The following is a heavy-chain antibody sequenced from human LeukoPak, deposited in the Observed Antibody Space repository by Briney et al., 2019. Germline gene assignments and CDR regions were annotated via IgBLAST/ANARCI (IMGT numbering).Heavy chain of an antibody. CDR3: ARVWGYSSDY. D-gene: IGHD6-13*01. CDR2: INSDGSST. J-gene: IGHJ4*02. CDR1: GFTFSNYA. V-gene: IGHV3-74*01. Sequence: PGGSLRLSCAASGFTFSNYAMSWVRQAPGKGLVWVSLINSDGSSTTYADSVKGRFTVSRDNAKNTLYLQMNSLRAEDTAVYYCARVWGYSSDYWGQGTLVTVSS.